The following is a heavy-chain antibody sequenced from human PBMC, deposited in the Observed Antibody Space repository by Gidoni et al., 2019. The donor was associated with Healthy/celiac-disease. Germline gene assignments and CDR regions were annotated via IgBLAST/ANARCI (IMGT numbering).Heavy chain of an antibody. CDR2: IKSKTDGGTT. J-gene: IGHJ4*02. Sequence: EVQLVESGGGSVKPGGSLRLSCAASGFSFPNAWIGWVRQAPGKGLEWVGRIKSKTDGGTTDYAAPVKGRFIVSRDDSKNTLYLQMNSLKTEDTAVYYCTTHLPYYYDNSGYYTDYWGQGTLVTVSS. D-gene: IGHD3-22*01. CDR3: TTHLPYYYDNSGYYTDY. CDR1: GFSFPNAW. V-gene: IGHV3-15*01.